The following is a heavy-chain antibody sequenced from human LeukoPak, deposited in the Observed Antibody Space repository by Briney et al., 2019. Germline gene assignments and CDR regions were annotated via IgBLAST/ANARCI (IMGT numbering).Heavy chain of an antibody. V-gene: IGHV1-69*13. J-gene: IGHJ4*02. D-gene: IGHD1-26*01. CDR3: ARGYSGSYFPFDY. CDR1: GGTFSSYA. Sequence: SVKVSCKASGGTFSSYAISWVRQAPGQGLERMGGIIPIFGTANYAQKFQGRVTITADESTSTAYMELSSLRSEDTAVYYCARGYSGSYFPFDYWGQGTLVTVSS. CDR2: IIPIFGTA.